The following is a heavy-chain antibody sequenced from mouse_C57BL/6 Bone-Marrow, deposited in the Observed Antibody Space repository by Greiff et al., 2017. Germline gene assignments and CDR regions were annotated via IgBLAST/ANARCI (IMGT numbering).Heavy chain of an antibody. V-gene: IGHV1-18*01. D-gene: IGHD2-5*01. Sequence: EVKLQESGPELVKPGASVKIPCKASGYTFPDYNMDWVKQSHGKSLEWIGDINPNNGGTIYNQKFKGKATLTVDTSSSPAYMELLSLTSEDTAVYYCARSNYDSNRYFDVWGTGTTVTVSS. CDR1: GYTFPDYN. CDR2: INPNNGGT. J-gene: IGHJ1*03. CDR3: ARSNYDSNRYFDV.